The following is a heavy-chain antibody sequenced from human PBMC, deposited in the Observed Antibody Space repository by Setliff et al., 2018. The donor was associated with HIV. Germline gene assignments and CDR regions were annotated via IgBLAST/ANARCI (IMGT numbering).Heavy chain of an antibody. D-gene: IGHD3-22*01. CDR3: ASTYYYDSLLFQD. V-gene: IGHV4-59*11. CDR1: GGSLSSHY. CDR2: IYYSGST. Sequence: LSLTCTVSGGSLSSHYWSWIRQPPGKGLEWIGYIYYSGSTNYNPSLKSRVTISVDTSKNQFSLKLSSVTAADTAVYYCASTYYYDSLLFQDWGQGTLVNVSS. J-gene: IGHJ1*01.